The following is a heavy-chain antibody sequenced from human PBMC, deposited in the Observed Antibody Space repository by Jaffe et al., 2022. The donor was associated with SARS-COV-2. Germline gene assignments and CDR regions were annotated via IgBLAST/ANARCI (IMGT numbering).Heavy chain of an antibody. CDR3: ARDQSNSGVNYYYMDV. Sequence: QVQLVQSGAEVRKPGASVRVSCRTSGYTFKSYGITWVRQAPGQGLEWMGWISGYNDNTKNAQKFQGRVTMTTDTSTGTAYMELRSLKSDDTAVYYCARDQSNSGVNYYYMDVWGKGTTVTVSS. V-gene: IGHV1-18*01. CDR1: GYTFKSYG. J-gene: IGHJ6*03. CDR2: ISGYNDNT. D-gene: IGHD1-26*01.